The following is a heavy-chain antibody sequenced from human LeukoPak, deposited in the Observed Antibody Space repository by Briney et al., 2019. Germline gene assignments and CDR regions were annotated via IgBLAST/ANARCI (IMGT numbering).Heavy chain of an antibody. J-gene: IGHJ4*02. V-gene: IGHV4-39*02. D-gene: IGHD6-19*01. Sequence: SETLSLTCTVSGGSISSSDSYWVWIRQPPGKGLEWIGSIYYSGNTYYNPSLKSRITISVDTSKNQFSLRLSSVTAADTAVYYCARDSGGGWYTVDYWGQGTLVTVSS. CDR3: ARDSGGGWYTVDY. CDR1: GGSISSSDSY. CDR2: IYYSGNT.